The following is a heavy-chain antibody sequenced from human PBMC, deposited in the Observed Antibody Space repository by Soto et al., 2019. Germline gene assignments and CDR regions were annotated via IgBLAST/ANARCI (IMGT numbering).Heavy chain of an antibody. J-gene: IGHJ2*01. V-gene: IGHV4-30-4*01. Sequence: SETLSLTCTVSGTSINNNDYYWSWIRQTPGKGLEWIGYVYYSGTTDYIPSLKSRLSMSIDKSQNQFTLKLNSVTAADTATYYCARMSYFYDKWYFDLWGRGTLVTVSS. D-gene: IGHD3-22*01. CDR3: ARMSYFYDKWYFDL. CDR1: GTSINNNDYY. CDR2: VYYSGTT.